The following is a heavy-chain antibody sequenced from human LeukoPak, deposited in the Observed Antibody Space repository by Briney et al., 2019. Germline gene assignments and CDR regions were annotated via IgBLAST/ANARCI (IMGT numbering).Heavy chain of an antibody. Sequence: SGGSLRLSCAASGFTFSSYWMSWVRQAPGKGLEWVANIKQDGSEKYYVDSGKGRFTISRDNGKNSLYLQMNSLRAEDTAVYYCARAGYDFWSGYWDLDYWGQGTLVTVSS. D-gene: IGHD3-3*01. CDR3: ARAGYDFWSGYWDLDY. V-gene: IGHV3-7*01. J-gene: IGHJ4*02. CDR1: GFTFSSYW. CDR2: IKQDGSEK.